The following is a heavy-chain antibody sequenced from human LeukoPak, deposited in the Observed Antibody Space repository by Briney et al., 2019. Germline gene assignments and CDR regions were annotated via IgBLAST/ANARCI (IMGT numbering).Heavy chain of an antibody. D-gene: IGHD3-3*01. CDR3: ARDYDFWSGRAAFDP. CDR1: GYIFTSYY. Sequence: GASVKVSCKASGYIFTSYYMQWERQAPGQGLEWMGIINPSDGTTTYAEKFQGRVTMTRNTSTSTLYMDLSSLRSEDTAVYYCARDYDFWSGRAAFDPWGQGTLVTVSS. J-gene: IGHJ5*02. CDR2: INPSDGTT. V-gene: IGHV1-46*01.